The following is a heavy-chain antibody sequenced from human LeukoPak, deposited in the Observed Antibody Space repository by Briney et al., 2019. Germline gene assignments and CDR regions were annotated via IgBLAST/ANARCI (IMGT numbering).Heavy chain of an antibody. D-gene: IGHD3-22*01. CDR1: GYTFTGYY. V-gene: IGHV1-2*02. CDR3: ARDLWSSGYTDAFDI. J-gene: IGHJ3*02. Sequence: GASVKVSCKASGYTFTGYYMHWVRQAPGQGLEWMGWINPNSGGTNYAQKFQGRATMTRDTSISTAYMELSRLRSDDTAVYYCARDLWSSGYTDAFDIWGQGTMVTVSS. CDR2: INPNSGGT.